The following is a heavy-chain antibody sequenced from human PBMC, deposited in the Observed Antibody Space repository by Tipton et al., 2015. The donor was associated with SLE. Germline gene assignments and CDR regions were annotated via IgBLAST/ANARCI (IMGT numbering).Heavy chain of an antibody. CDR2: IYSGGST. V-gene: IGHV3-23*03. J-gene: IGHJ4*02. CDR3: AKGAGATTGYFDY. Sequence: AVSGFTFSSYAMSWVRQAPGKGLEWVSVIYSGGSTYYADSVKGRFTISRDNSKNTLYLQMNSLRAEDTAVYYCAKGAGATTGYFDYWGQGTLVTVSS. D-gene: IGHD1-26*01. CDR1: GFTFSSYA.